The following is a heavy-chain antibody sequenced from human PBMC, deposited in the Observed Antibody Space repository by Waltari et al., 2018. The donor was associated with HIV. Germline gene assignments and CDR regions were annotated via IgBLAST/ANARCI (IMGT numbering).Heavy chain of an antibody. V-gene: IGHV1-46*03. CDR1: GYTFTSYY. D-gene: IGHD3-10*01. CDR2: INPSGGST. J-gene: IGHJ4*02. CDR3: ASALWCGELTKGNFDY. Sequence: QVQLVQSGAEVKKPGASVKVSCKASGYTFTSYYMHWVRQAPGQGLEWMGIINPSGGSTSYGQKFQGRVTMTRDTSTSTVYMERSSLRSEDTAVYYCASALWCGELTKGNFDYWGQGTLVTVSS.